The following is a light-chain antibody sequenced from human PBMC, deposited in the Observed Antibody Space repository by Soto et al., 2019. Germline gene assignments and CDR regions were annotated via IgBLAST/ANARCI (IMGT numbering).Light chain of an antibody. CDR1: SSDVGGYNY. V-gene: IGLV2-14*03. CDR3: SSYTTSNTRQIV. CDR2: DVS. J-gene: IGLJ1*01. Sequence: QSVLTQPASLSGSPGQSITISCTGTSSDVGGYNYVSWYQHHPGKAPKLLIYDVSNRPSGISNRFSGSKSDNTASLTISGLQPEDEADSYCSSYTTSNTRQIVFGTGTKVTVL.